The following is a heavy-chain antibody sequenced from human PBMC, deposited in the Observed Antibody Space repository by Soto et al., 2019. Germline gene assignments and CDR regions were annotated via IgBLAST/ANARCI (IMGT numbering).Heavy chain of an antibody. Sequence: GASVKVSFKASGYTSTSYYMHWLRQAPGQGLEWMGIINPSGGSTSYAQKFQGRVTMTRDTSTSTVYMELSSLRSEDTAVYYCARDRYLTYYYDSSGYYYFDYWGQGTLVTVSS. CDR3: ARDRYLTYYYDSSGYYYFDY. V-gene: IGHV1-46*01. CDR1: GYTSTSYY. D-gene: IGHD3-22*01. CDR2: INPSGGST. J-gene: IGHJ4*02.